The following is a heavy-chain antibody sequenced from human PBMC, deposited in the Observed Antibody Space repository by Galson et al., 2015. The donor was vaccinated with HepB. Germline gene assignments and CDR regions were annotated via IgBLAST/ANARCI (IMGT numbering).Heavy chain of an antibody. D-gene: IGHD5-18*01. CDR3: TFLPTAMVTLEGNSVNY. CDR2: IKSKTDGGTT. CDR1: GFTFSNAW. V-gene: IGHV3-15*07. J-gene: IGHJ4*02. Sequence: SLRLSCAASGFTFSNAWMNWVRQAPGKGLEWVGRIKSKTDGGTTDYAAPVKGRFTISRDDSKNTLYLQMNSLKTEDTAVYYCTFLPTAMVTLEGNSVNYWGQGTLVTVSS.